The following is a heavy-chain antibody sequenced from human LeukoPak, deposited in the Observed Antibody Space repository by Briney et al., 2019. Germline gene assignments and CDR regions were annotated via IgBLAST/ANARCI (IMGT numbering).Heavy chain of an antibody. V-gene: IGHV3-66*01. Sequence: GGSLRLSCAASGFTVSSNYMSWVRQAPGKGLEWVSVIYSGGSTYYADSVKGRFTISRDNAKNSLYLQMNSLRAEDTALYYCARGIVGVYYDSSGYYGRPFDYWGQGTLVTVSS. D-gene: IGHD3-22*01. CDR2: IYSGGST. CDR1: GFTVSSNY. CDR3: ARGIVGVYYDSSGYYGRPFDY. J-gene: IGHJ4*02.